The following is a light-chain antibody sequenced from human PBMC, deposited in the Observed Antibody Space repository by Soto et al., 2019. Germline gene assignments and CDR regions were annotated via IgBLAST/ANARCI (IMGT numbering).Light chain of an antibody. CDR3: QQYTGPPTT. J-gene: IGKJ5*01. CDR2: GAS. V-gene: IGKV3-20*01. Sequence: EVVLTQSPGTLSLSPGERATLSCRASQSVSSSYLAWCQQRPGQAPGLLIYGASTRAAGISDRFSGSGSGTDFTLTITRLEPEDSAVYFCQQYTGPPTTFGQGTRLEI. CDR1: QSVSSSY.